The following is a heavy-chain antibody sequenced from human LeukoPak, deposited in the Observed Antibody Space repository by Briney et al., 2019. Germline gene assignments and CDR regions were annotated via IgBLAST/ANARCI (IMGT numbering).Heavy chain of an antibody. CDR3: ARGPAAVHP. V-gene: IGHV4-34*12. D-gene: IGHD6-13*01. CDR2: VLHTGST. J-gene: IGHJ5*02. CDR1: GYSLTNHY. Sequence: PSETLSLTCAVHGYSLTNHYWIWIRQPPGKGLEWIAEVLHTGSTSYNPSFKSRVTISVDTSKNQFFLNLTSVTAADTAVYYCARGPAAVHPWGQGILVTVSS.